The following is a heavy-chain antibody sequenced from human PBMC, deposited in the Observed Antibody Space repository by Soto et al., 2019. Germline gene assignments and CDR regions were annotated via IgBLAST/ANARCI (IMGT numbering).Heavy chain of an antibody. CDR3: AKGEGLFSTSSCHGGAFDI. CDR2: ISGSGGAT. D-gene: IGHD2-2*01. Sequence: GGSLRLSCAASGFTFSSYATSWVRQAPGQGLEWVSSISGSGGATYYADSVKGRFTISRDNSKNTLYLQMNSLRAEDTAVYYCAKGEGLFSTSSCHGGAFDICGQRTMVTVSS. J-gene: IGHJ3*02. V-gene: IGHV3-23*01. CDR1: GFTFSSYA.